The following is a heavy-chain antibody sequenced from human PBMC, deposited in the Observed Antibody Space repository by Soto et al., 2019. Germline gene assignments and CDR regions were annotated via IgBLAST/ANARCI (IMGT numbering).Heavy chain of an antibody. D-gene: IGHD6-19*01. CDR1: GFTFSSYG. V-gene: IGHV3-33*07. Sequence: SCAASGFTFSSYGMYWVRRVPGKGLACVAVIWYDGSNTYYAASVKGRFTISTDNSKNTLYLQMNSLRAEDTAVYYCAGVKGAVAPSYYFGYWGQGTLVTVSS. J-gene: IGHJ4*02. CDR3: AGVKGAVAPSYYFGY. CDR2: IWYDGSNT.